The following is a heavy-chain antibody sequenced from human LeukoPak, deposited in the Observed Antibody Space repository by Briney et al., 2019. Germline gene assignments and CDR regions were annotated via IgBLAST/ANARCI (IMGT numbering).Heavy chain of an antibody. D-gene: IGHD7-27*01. CDR2: IHKDGSEK. CDR1: GFTFSSYW. Sequence: GGSLRLSCTASGFTFSSYWMTWVRQAPGKGLEWVANIHKDGSEKYYVDSVKGRFTISRDNAENSLYVQMDSLRADDTAVYFCARGWGSPRCYGLGDRGKGTTVSASS. CDR3: ARGWGSPRCYGLGD. J-gene: IGHJ6*04. V-gene: IGHV3-7*03.